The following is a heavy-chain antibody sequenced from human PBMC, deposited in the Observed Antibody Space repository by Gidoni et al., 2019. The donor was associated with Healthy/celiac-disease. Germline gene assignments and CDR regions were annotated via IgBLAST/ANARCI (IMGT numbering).Heavy chain of an antibody. J-gene: IGHJ6*03. Sequence: QVQLQESGPGLVTPSETLSLTCTVSGYSISSGYYWGWIRQPPGKGLEWIGSIYHSGSTYYNPSLKSRVTISVDTSKNQFSLKLSSVTAADTAVYYCARHRHSNYGMDYYYYMDVWGKGTTVTVSS. V-gene: IGHV4-38-2*02. CDR3: ARHRHSNYGMDYYYYMDV. CDR1: GYSISSGYY. D-gene: IGHD4-4*01. CDR2: IYHSGST.